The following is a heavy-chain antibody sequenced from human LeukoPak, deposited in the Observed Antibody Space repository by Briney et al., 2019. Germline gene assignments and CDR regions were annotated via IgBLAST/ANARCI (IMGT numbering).Heavy chain of an antibody. D-gene: IGHD1-1*01. Sequence: PGGSLRLSCAASGFTFSSYAMSWVRQAPGKGLEWVSSITGSGGGTYYADSVKGRFTISRDNAKNSLFLQMNSLRAEDTAVYYCARDLGTLTDYWGQGTLVTASS. CDR3: ARDLGTLTDY. J-gene: IGHJ4*02. V-gene: IGHV3-23*01. CDR2: ITGSGGGT. CDR1: GFTFSSYA.